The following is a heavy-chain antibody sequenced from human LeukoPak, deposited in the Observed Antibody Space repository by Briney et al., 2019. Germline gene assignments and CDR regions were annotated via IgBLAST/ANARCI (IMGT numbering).Heavy chain of an antibody. D-gene: IGHD2-2*01. CDR3: ASGFRVGYQLLSHFDY. V-gene: IGHV1-69*13. J-gene: IGHJ4*02. CDR2: IIPIFGTA. CDR1: GGTFSSYA. Sequence: SVKVSCKASGGTFSSYAISWVRQAPGQGLEWMGGIIPIFGTANYAQKFQGRVTITADESTSTDYMELSSLRSEDTAVYYCASGFRVGYQLLSHFDYWGQGTLVTVSS.